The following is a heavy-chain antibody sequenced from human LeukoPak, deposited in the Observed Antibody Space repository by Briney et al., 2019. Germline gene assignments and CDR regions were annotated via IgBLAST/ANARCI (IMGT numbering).Heavy chain of an antibody. J-gene: IGHJ4*02. CDR3: ARDQEGFDY. V-gene: IGHV1-46*01. CDR1: GYTFTSNY. CDR2: IYPRDGST. Sequence: GASVKVSCKASGYTFTSNYIHWVRQAPGQGLEWMGMIYPRDGSTGYAQKFQGRVTVTRDTSTSTVHMELSGLRSEDTAVYYCARDQEGFDYWGQGTLATVSS.